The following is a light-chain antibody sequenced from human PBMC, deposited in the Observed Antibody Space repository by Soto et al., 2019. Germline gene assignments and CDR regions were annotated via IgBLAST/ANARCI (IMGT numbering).Light chain of an antibody. CDR2: GAS. CDR1: QSPGTY. J-gene: IGKJ4*01. V-gene: IGKV3-15*01. Sequence: ETVMTQSPATLSVSPGERATLSCRASQSPGTYLAWYQQRPGQAPRLLVYGASSRASGIPARFSGSGSGTECSLTISSLQSEDFAVYYCQQYNDWPLTFGGGTKVEIK. CDR3: QQYNDWPLT.